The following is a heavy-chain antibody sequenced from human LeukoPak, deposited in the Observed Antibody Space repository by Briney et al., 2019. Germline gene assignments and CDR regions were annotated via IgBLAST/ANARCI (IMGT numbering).Heavy chain of an antibody. D-gene: IGHD3-22*01. J-gene: IGHJ4*02. V-gene: IGHV3-7*01. Sequence: QAGGSLRLSCVASGFIFSSYWMAWVRQAPGKGLEWVANIKYDGSHKYYVDSVKGRFTISRDNAKNSVYLQMNSLRVDDTAVYFCASSHDSSGNDCGQGTMVTVSS. CDR1: GFIFSSYW. CDR3: ASSHDSSGND. CDR2: IKYDGSHK.